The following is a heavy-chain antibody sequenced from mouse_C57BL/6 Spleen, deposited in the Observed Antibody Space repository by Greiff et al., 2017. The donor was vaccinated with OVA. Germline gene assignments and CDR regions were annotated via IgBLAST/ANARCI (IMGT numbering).Heavy chain of an antibody. CDR2: INPNNGGT. D-gene: IGHD2-4*01. J-gene: IGHJ2*01. V-gene: IGHV1-26*01. CDR1: GYTFTDYY. Sequence: VQLQQSGPELVKPGASVKISCKASGYTFTDYYMNWVKQSHGKSLEWIGDINPNNGGTSYNQKFKGKATLTVDKSSSTAYMELRSLTSEDSAVYYCARGGLRGYFDYWGQGTTRTVSS. CDR3: ARGGLRGYFDY.